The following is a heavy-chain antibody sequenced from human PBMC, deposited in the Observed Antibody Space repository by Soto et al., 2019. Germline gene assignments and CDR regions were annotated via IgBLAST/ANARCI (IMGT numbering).Heavy chain of an antibody. CDR1: GRSMSSNY. Sequence: SETLSLTCSVSGRSMSSNYWSWIRQSPDKXLXWXXXVXYXGXDXXXXLGGRVSMSVETSKSQFSLKLTSVTVADTAVYYCASYRGALYFESWGPGILVTVSS. J-gene: IGHJ4*02. CDR2: VXYXGX. V-gene: IGHV4-59*01. CDR3: ASYRGALYFES. D-gene: IGHD3-16*01.